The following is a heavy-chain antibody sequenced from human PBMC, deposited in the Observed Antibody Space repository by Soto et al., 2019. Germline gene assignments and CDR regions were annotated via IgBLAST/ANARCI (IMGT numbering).Heavy chain of an antibody. J-gene: IGHJ4*02. CDR2: ISSGGST. CDR1: GFTVSNFY. D-gene: IGHD3-3*01. CDR3: ARDTFGGPYDFWH. V-gene: IGHV3-66*01. Sequence: EVLLVESGGGLVQPGGSLRLSCAASGFTVSNFYMTWVRQAPGKGLEWVSVISSGGSTYYADSVKGRFTISRDNSKNTLYLEMNSLTAGDTAVYYCARDTFGGPYDFWHGGQGTLVTVSS.